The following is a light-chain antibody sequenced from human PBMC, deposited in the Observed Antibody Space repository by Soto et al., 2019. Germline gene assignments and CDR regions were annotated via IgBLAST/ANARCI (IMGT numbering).Light chain of an antibody. Sequence: EIVLTQSPATLSVSPGERATLSCRASQSVSSDLAWYQQKPGQAPRLLIYGASTRATGIPARFSGSGSGTEFTLTVSSLQSEDIAVYFCQQYNNWPPNFGQGTRLEI. V-gene: IGKV3-15*01. CDR2: GAS. J-gene: IGKJ5*01. CDR1: QSVSSD. CDR3: QQYNNWPPN.